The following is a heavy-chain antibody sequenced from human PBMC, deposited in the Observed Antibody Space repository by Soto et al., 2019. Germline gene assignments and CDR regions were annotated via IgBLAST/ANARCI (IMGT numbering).Heavy chain of an antibody. D-gene: IGHD3-16*01. CDR1: GDSVSGNSAA. Sequence: SQTLSLTCAISGDSVSGNSAAWNWIRQAPSRGLECLGMTYYSTRLYNEYAVSVNMSVNITPYTSKNQFSLQLNSVTSEDTAVYYCVRDIPCYVSIDNHLNYWGQGALVTVCS. CDR3: VRDIPCYVSIDNHLNY. J-gene: IGHJ4*02. V-gene: IGHV6-1*03. CDR2: TYYSTRLYN.